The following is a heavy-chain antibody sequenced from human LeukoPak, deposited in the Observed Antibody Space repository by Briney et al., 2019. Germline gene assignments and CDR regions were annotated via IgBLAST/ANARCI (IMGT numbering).Heavy chain of an antibody. CDR2: ISSDGREQ. D-gene: IGHD6-19*01. J-gene: IGHJ6*02. CDR3: ARVEGIAVAGAGNYYHYNGMDV. V-gene: IGHV3-30*04. Sequence: GRSLRLSCVASGFTLSGYAIHWVRRAPGKGLQWVAVISSDGREQYYAESVRGRFTIFRDNSRNTVSLQMSSLRIEDSAVFYCARVEGIAVAGAGNYYHYNGMDVRGQGTAVTVSS. CDR1: GFTLSGYA.